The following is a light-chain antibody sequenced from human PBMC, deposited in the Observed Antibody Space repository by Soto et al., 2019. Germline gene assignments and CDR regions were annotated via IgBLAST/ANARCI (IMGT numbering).Light chain of an antibody. CDR1: QSMSSW. CDR3: QHYNSYSEA. J-gene: IGKJ1*01. CDR2: DAS. V-gene: IGKV1-5*01. Sequence: DIQMTQSPTSLSASVGDSVPITCRASQSMSSWLAWYQQKPGKAPKLLIYDASSLESGVPSRFSGSGSGTEFTLTISSLQPDDFATYYCQHYNSYSEAFGQGTKV.